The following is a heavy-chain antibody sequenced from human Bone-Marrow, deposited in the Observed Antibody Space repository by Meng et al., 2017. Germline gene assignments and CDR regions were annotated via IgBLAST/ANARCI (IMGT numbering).Heavy chain of an antibody. J-gene: IGHJ4*02. D-gene: IGHD7-27*01. CDR3: ARSSNWAFDF. V-gene: IGHV1-8*03. Sequence: QVQLVQSGAEVKKPGASVKVSCKASGYTFTSYDINWVRQATGQGLEWMGWMNPNSGNTGYAQKFQGRVTITRNTSISTAYMELSSLKASDTAMYYCARSSNWAFDFWGQGTLVTASS. CDR2: MNPNSGNT. CDR1: GYTFTSYD.